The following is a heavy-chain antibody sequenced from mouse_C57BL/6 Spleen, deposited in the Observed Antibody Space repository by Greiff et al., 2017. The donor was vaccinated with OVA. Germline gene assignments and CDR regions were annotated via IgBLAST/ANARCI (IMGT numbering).Heavy chain of an antibody. CDR3: ARNWALYYFDY. D-gene: IGHD4-1*01. J-gene: IGHJ2*01. V-gene: IGHV1-50*01. CDR2: IDPSDSYT. CDR1: GYTFTSYW. Sequence: QVQLQQPGAELVKPGASVKLSCKASGYTFTSYWMQWVKQRPGQGLEWIGEIDPSDSYTNYNQKFKGKATLTVDTSSSTAYMQLSSLTSEDSAVYYCARNWALYYFDYWGKGTTLTVSS.